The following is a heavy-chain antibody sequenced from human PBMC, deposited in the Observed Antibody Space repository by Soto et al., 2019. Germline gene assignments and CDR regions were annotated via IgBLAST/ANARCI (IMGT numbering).Heavy chain of an antibody. CDR1: GFTFSSYA. J-gene: IGHJ5*02. V-gene: IGHV3-30-3*01. D-gene: IGHD2-2*01. CDR3: ASSVFSDSYQLHRFDP. Sequence: QPGGSLRLSCAASGFTFSSYAMHWVRQAPGKGLEWVAVISYGGSNKYYADSVKGRFTISRDNSKNTLYLQMNSLRSEDTAVYYCASSVFSDSYQLHRFDPWGQGTLVTVSS. CDR2: ISYGGSNK.